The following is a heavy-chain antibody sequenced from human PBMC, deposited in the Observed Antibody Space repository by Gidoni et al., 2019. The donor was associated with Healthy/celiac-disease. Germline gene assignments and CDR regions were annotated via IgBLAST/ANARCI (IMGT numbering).Heavy chain of an antibody. V-gene: IGHV4-34*01. CDR1: GGSFSGYY. D-gene: IGHD2-2*02. J-gene: IGHJ5*02. CDR2: INHSGST. Sequence: QVQLQQWGAGLLKPSETLSLTCAVYGGSFSGYYWSWIRQPQGKGLEWIGEINHSGSTNYNPSLKSRVTISVETSKNQFSLKLSSVTAADTAVYYCARGRCSSTSCYSQGYWFDPWGQGTLVTVSS. CDR3: ARGRCSSTSCYSQGYWFDP.